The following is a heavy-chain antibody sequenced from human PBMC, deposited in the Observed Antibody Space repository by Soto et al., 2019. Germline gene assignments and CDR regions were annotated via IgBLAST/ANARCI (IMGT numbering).Heavy chain of an antibody. CDR3: AKDRLGYCSSTSCFIDY. D-gene: IGHD2-2*01. Sequence: EVQLLESGGGLVQPGGSLRLSCAASGFTFSSYAMSWVRQAPGKGLEWVSAISGSGGSTYYADSVKGRFTISRDNSKNTLYLQMNSLRVEDTAVYYCAKDRLGYCSSTSCFIDYWGQGTLVTVSS. CDR1: GFTFSSYA. CDR2: ISGSGGST. J-gene: IGHJ4*02. V-gene: IGHV3-23*01.